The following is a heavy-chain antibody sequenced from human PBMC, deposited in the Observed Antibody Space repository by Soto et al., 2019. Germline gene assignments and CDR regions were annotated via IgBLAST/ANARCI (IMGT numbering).Heavy chain of an antibody. Sequence: GESLKISCTGSGYRLTRYWIGWVRQMPGKGLEWMGIIYPGDSDTRYSPSFQGQVTISADKSISTAYLQWSSLKASDTAMYYCARQLAYYDSSGYDAFDIWGQGTMVTVSS. CDR1: GYRLTRYW. V-gene: IGHV5-51*01. D-gene: IGHD3-22*01. CDR2: IYPGDSDT. J-gene: IGHJ3*02. CDR3: ARQLAYYDSSGYDAFDI.